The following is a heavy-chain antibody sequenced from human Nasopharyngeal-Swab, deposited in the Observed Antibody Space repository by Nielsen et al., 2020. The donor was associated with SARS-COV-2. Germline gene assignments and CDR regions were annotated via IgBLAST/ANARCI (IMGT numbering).Heavy chain of an antibody. V-gene: IGHV4-39*01. Sequence: SETLSLTCTVSGGSIIDSHYWGCIRQRPGKCLEWIGSIFHNGVTYHNPSLKSRVTISVDTSNNQFSLNLTSVTAADTAVYYCARHNFCGAGTCHLGFDSWGQGALVTVSS. J-gene: IGHJ4*02. CDR3: ARHNFCGAGTCHLGFDS. CDR1: GGSIIDSHY. CDR2: IFHNGVT. D-gene: IGHD2-15*01.